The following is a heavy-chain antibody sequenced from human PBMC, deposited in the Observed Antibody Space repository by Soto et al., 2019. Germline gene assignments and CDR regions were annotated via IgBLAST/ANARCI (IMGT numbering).Heavy chain of an antibody. J-gene: IGHJ4*02. CDR3: ARDAPPEDY. CDR1: VYTLTALV. V-gene: IGHV1-18*01. Sequence: QVQLVQSGAEVKKPGAQGRFSAKPPVYTLTALVIAGWEQAPGQGLEWMGWISANNGNTNYAQKLQGRVTMTTDTSTSTAYMELRSLRSDDTAVYYCARDAPPEDYWGQGTLVTVSS. CDR2: ISANNGNT.